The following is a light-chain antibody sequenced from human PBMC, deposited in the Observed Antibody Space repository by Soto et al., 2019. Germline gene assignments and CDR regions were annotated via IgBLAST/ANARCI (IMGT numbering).Light chain of an antibody. CDR3: GTWDGSPNTVV. CDR2: EDD. CDR1: NSNIGKNY. Sequence: QSVLTQTPSVSAAPGQKVTISCSGSNSNIGKNYVSWYQQLPGTAPKLLIYEDDKRPSGIPDRFSGSKSGTSSTLAITGLQTGDEGDYYCGTWDGSPNTVVFGGGTKLTVL. V-gene: IGLV1-51*01. J-gene: IGLJ3*02.